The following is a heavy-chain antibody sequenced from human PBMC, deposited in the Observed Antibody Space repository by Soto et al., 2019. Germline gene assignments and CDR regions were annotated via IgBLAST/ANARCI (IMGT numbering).Heavy chain of an antibody. D-gene: IGHD2-21*02. CDR1: GGSISSGDYY. J-gene: IGHJ4*02. CDR2: IYYSGST. V-gene: IGHV4-30-4*01. Sequence: QVQLQESGPGLVKPSQTLSLTCTVSGGSISSGDYYWSWIRQPPGKGLEWIGYIYYSGSTYYNPSLNSRVTISVDTSKNQFSLKLSSVTAADTAVYYCARETYCGGDCYSEFDYWGQGTLVTVSS. CDR3: ARETYCGGDCYSEFDY.